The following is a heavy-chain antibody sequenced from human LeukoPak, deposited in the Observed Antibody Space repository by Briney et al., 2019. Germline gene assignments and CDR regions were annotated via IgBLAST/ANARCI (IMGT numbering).Heavy chain of an antibody. J-gene: IGHJ4*02. D-gene: IGHD2-15*01. CDR2: LKPNNGGT. CDR3: ARGTGYCSVVSCFEGTTTFAY. V-gene: IGHV1-2*02. CDR1: GYSFSGFY. Sequence: ASVKVSCKASGYSFSGFYLFWVRQAPGQGLEWMGWLKPNNGGTYYTQKFQGRVTFTRDTSNNTAYMEVSSLTSDDTATYYCARGTGYCSVVSCFEGTTTFAYWGQGTLVSVSS.